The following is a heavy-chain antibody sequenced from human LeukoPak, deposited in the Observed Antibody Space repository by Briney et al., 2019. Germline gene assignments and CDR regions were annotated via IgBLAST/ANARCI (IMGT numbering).Heavy chain of an antibody. Sequence: SETLSLTCTVSGGSISSYYWSWIRQPPGKGLEWIGCIYYSGSTNYNPSLKSRVTISVDTSKNQFSLKLSSVTAAGTAVYYCASLREGYWGQGTLVTVSS. J-gene: IGHJ4*02. CDR3: ASLREGY. CDR1: GGSISSYY. D-gene: IGHD1-26*01. CDR2: IYYSGST. V-gene: IGHV4-59*08.